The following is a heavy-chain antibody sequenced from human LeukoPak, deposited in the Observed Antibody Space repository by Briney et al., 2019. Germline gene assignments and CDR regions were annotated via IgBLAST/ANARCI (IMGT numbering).Heavy chain of an antibody. CDR2: IYYSGST. CDR1: GGSISSYY. J-gene: IGHJ6*03. CDR3: ARVLRYFVQPANNYYYYMDV. Sequence: SETLSLTCTVSGGSISSYYWSWIRQPPGKGLEWIGYIYYSGSTNYNPSLKSRVTISVDTSKNQFSLKLSSVTAADTAVYYCARVLRYFVQPANNYYYYMDVWGKGTTVTVSS. D-gene: IGHD3-9*01. V-gene: IGHV4-59*12.